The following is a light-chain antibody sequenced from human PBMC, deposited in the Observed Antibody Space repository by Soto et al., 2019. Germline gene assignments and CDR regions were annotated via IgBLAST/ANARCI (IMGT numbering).Light chain of an antibody. CDR3: QQYYSNPRT. Sequence: DFVMTQSPDSLAVSLGERATINCKSSQSVLYSSNNKNYLAWYQQKPGQPPKLLIYWSSTRESGVPDRFSGSWSGTDFTITISSLQAEDVAIYYCQQYYSNPRTFGQGTKVDIK. V-gene: IGKV4-1*01. CDR2: WSS. CDR1: QSVLYSSNNKNY. J-gene: IGKJ1*01.